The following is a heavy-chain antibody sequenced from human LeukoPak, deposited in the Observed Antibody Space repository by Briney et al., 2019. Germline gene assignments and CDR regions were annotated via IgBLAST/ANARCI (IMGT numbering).Heavy chain of an antibody. CDR2: ISYDGSNK. CDR3: AREEWEPQIPVDY. J-gene: IGHJ4*02. CDR1: GFTFSSYA. D-gene: IGHD1-26*01. Sequence: GGSLGLSCAASGFTFSSYAMHWVRQAPGKGLEWVAVISYDGSNKYYADSVKGRFTISRDNSKNTLYLQMKSLRAEDTAVYYCAREEWEPQIPVDYWGQGTLVTVSS. V-gene: IGHV3-30-3*01.